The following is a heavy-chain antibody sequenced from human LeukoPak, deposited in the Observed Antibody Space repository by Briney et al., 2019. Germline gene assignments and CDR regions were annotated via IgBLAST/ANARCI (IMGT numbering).Heavy chain of an antibody. CDR1: GFTFSNYN. J-gene: IGHJ4*02. V-gene: IGHV3-21*01. CDR2: ITYSSTYI. Sequence: GGSLRLSCAASGFTFSNYNMNWVRQAPGKVLEWVSSITYSSTYIYYADSVKGRFTISRDNAKNSVYLEMNSLRAEDTAVYYCAKTLFTSYGDYLLGDWGQGTLVTVSS. D-gene: IGHD4-17*01. CDR3: AKTLFTSYGDYLLGD.